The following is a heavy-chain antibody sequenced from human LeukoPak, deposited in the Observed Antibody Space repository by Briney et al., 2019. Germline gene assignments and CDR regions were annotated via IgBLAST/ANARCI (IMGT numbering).Heavy chain of an antibody. CDR1: GGSISSYY. D-gene: IGHD5-12*01. CDR2: IYYSGST. CDR3: ARGGWDIVATIRRGAFDI. V-gene: IGHV4-59*01. J-gene: IGHJ3*02. Sequence: SETLSLTCTVSGGSISSYYWSWIRQPPGKGLEWIGYIYYSGSTNYNPSLKSRVTISVDTSKNQFSLKLSSVTAADTAVYYCARGGWDIVATIRRGAFDIWGQGTMVTVSS.